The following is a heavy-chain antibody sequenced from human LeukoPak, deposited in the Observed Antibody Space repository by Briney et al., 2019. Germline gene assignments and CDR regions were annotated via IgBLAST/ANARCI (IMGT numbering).Heavy chain of an antibody. Sequence: PSETLSLTCAVSGGSISSDYWSWIRQPPGKGLEWIGYIDNSGSTNYNPSLKSRVTISVDTSRNQFSLKLYSVNAADTAVYYCARQDILIGGFDSWGQGTLVTVSS. J-gene: IGHJ4*02. CDR3: ARQDILIGGFDS. D-gene: IGHD3-9*01. CDR2: IDNSGST. CDR1: GGSISSDY. V-gene: IGHV4-59*08.